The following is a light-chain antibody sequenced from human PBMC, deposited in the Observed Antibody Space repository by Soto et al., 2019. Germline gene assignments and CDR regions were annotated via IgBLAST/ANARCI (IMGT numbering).Light chain of an antibody. CDR3: QQYKSYWT. CDR2: AAS. CDR1: QDISSY. V-gene: IGKV1-9*01. Sequence: IQVTQSPSSLSASVGDRVTITCRASQDISSYLAWYQQKPGKAPTLLIYAASTLQSGVPSRFSGSGFGTDFTLTISSLQAEDFASYYCQQYKSYWTFGQGTKVDI. J-gene: IGKJ1*01.